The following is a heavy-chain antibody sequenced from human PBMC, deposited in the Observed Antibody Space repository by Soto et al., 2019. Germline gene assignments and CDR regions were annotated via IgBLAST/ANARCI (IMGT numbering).Heavy chain of an antibody. V-gene: IGHV1-8*01. CDR3: ARGGFILLNRVSNYGMDV. D-gene: IGHD3-3*02. Sequence: QVQLVQSGAEVKKPGASVKVSCKASGYTFTSYDINWVRQATGQGLEWMGWMNPNSGNTGYAQKFQGRVTMTRNTSISTAYMELSSRRSEDTAVYYCARGGFILLNRVSNYGMDVWGQGTTVTVSS. J-gene: IGHJ6*02. CDR2: MNPNSGNT. CDR1: GYTFTSYD.